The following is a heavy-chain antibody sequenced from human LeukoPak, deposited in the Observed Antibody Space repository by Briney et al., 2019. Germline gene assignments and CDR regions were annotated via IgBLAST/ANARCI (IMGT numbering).Heavy chain of an antibody. CDR3: ARYRSGSGYSGYDFDY. V-gene: IGHV4-59*01. CDR2: IYYSGST. Sequence: PSETLSLTCTVSGGSISSYYWSWIRQPPGKGLEWIGYIYYSGSTNYNPSLKSRVTISVDTSKNQSSLKLSSVTAADTAVYYCARYRSGSGYSGYDFDYWGQGTLVTVSS. D-gene: IGHD5-12*01. J-gene: IGHJ4*02. CDR1: GGSISSYY.